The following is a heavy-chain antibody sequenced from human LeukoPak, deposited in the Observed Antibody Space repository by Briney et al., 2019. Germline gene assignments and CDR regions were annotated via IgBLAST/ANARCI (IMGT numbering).Heavy chain of an antibody. CDR1: GLIVSDSY. J-gene: IGHJ4*02. CDR3: ARAWTGDY. D-gene: IGHD3/OR15-3a*01. CDR2: TQTKGRT. V-gene: IGHV3-53*01. Sequence: PGGSLRLSCAVSGLIVSDSYVTGVREAPGKGLDGASITQTKGRTYSADSVKGRFTLSRDNSKNTLHLQLNSLTVEDTAVDYCARAWTGDYWGQGTLVTVSP.